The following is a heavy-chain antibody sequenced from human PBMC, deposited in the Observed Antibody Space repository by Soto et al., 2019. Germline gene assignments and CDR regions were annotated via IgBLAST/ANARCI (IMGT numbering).Heavy chain of an antibody. V-gene: IGHV1-3*01. D-gene: IGHD3-22*01. CDR2: INAGNGNT. CDR1: GHTFTSYA. Sequence: ASVKVSCKASGHTFTSYAMHWVRQAPGQRLEWMGWINAGNGNTKYSQKFQGRVTITRDTSASTAYMELSSLRSEDTAVYYCARVWRYYDSSGYPDYWGQGTLVTVSS. J-gene: IGHJ4*02. CDR3: ARVWRYYDSSGYPDY.